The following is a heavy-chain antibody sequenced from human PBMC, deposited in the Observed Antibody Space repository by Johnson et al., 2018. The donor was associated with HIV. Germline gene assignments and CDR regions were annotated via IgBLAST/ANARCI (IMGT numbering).Heavy chain of an antibody. J-gene: IGHJ3*02. CDR3: TTEFTMVQVLI. V-gene: IGHV3-23*04. D-gene: IGHD3-10*01. CDR1: GFTFSTYA. CDR2: ISGSGGTT. Sequence: VQLVESGGGLVQPGGSLRLSCAASGFTFSTYAMSWVRQAPGKGLEWVSGISGSGGTTDYAAPVKGRFTISRDDSKNTLYLQMNSLKTEDTAVYYCTTEFTMVQVLIWGQGTMVTFSS.